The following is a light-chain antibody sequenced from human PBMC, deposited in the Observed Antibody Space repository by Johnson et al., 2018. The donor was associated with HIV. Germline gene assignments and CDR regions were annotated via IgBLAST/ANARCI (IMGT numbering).Light chain of an antibody. CDR2: DNH. Sequence: QSVLTQPPSVSAAPGQKVTISCSVSNSNIVNIYISWYQQLPGAAPKLFIYDNHKRPSGIPDRFSGSKSGTSATLAITGLQTGDEAVYYFGTWDSSLSASFGTGSKLPVL. V-gene: IGLV1-51*01. CDR3: GTWDSSLSAS. CDR1: NSNIVNIY. J-gene: IGLJ1*01.